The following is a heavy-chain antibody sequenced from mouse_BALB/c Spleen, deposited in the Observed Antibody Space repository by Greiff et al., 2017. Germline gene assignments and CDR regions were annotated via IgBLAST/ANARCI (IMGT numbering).Heavy chain of an antibody. D-gene: IGHD1-2*01. V-gene: IGHV5-4*02. CDR1: GFTFSDYY. J-gene: IGHJ4*01. CDR2: ISDGGSYT. CDR3: ASQFRHYYGAMDY. Sequence: EVHLVESGGGLVKPGGSLKHSCAASGFTFSDYYMYWVRQTPEKRLEWVATISDGGSYTYYPDSVKGRFTISRDNAKNNLYLQMSSLKSEDTAMYYCASQFRHYYGAMDYWGQGTSVTVSS.